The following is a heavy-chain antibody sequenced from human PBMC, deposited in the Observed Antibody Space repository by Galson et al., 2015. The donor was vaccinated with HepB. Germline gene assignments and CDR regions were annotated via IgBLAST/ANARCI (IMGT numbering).Heavy chain of an antibody. J-gene: IGHJ4*02. V-gene: IGHV1-18*01. CDR3: ARVQFITMVRGAYDY. Sequence: SVKVSCKASGYTFTSYGISWVRQAPGQGLEWMGWISAYNGNTNYAQKLQGRVTMTTDTSTSTAYMELRSLRSDDTAVYYCARVQFITMVRGAYDYWGQGTLVTVSS. CDR1: GYTFTSYG. CDR2: ISAYNGNT. D-gene: IGHD3-10*01.